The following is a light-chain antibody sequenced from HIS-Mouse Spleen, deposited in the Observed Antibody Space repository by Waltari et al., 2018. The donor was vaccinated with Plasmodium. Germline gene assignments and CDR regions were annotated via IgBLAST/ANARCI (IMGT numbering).Light chain of an antibody. Sequence: QSALTQPPSASGSPGQSVTISCTGTSSYVGGYNYVPWYQQHPGKAPKHMIYEVSKRPSGVPDRFSGSKSGNTASLTVSGLQAEDEADYYCSSYAGSNNLVFGGGTKLTVL. CDR3: SSYAGSNNLV. CDR2: EVS. V-gene: IGLV2-8*01. CDR1: SSYVGGYNY. J-gene: IGLJ2*01.